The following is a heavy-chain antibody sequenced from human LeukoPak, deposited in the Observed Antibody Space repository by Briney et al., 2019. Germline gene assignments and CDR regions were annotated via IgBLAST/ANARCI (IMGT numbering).Heavy chain of an antibody. Sequence: GGSLRLSCTASGFTFGDYAMSWFRQAPGKGLEWAGFIRSKAYGGTTEYAASVKGRFTISRDDSKSIAYLQMNSLKTEDTAVYYCTRHIVVVPAVMSSYYYGMDVWGQGTTVTVSS. CDR3: TRHIVVVPAVMSSYYYGMDV. D-gene: IGHD2-2*01. CDR2: IRSKAYGGTT. CDR1: GFTFGDYA. J-gene: IGHJ6*02. V-gene: IGHV3-49*03.